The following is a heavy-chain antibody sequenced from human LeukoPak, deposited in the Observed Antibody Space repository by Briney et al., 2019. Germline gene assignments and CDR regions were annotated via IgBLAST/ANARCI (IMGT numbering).Heavy chain of an antibody. CDR1: GFTFSSYA. Sequence: GGSLRLSCAASGFTFSSYAMSWVRQAPGKGLEWVSAISGSGGSTYYADSVEGRFTISRDNSKNLLYLQMNSLRPEDTAVYYCAKEGPKYSSSWPYYYYMDVWGKGTTVTISS. J-gene: IGHJ6*03. D-gene: IGHD6-13*01. V-gene: IGHV3-23*01. CDR3: AKEGPKYSSSWPYYYYMDV. CDR2: ISGSGGST.